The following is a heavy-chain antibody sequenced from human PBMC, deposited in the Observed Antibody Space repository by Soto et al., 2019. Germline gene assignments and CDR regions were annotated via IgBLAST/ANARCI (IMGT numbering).Heavy chain of an antibody. CDR1: GFTLSDYA. J-gene: IGHJ6*02. Sequence: GGSLRLSCAASGFTLSDYAMHWVRQAPGKGLEWVAVVSHDGRNTHYADSVKGRFTISRDSSKNTVSLEMTSLRAEDTAVYYCAREGLVLVPANVNAVYYCYAMDVWG. CDR3: AREGLVLVPANVNAVYYCYAMDV. D-gene: IGHD2-2*01. CDR2: VSHDGRNT. V-gene: IGHV3-30*03.